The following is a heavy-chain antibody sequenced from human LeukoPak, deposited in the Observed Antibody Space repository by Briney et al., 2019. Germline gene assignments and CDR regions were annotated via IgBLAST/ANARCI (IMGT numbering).Heavy chain of an antibody. V-gene: IGHV3-30*03. CDR2: ISYDGSHK. CDR3: ARDLDQWLVNFIFDY. J-gene: IGHJ4*02. CDR1: GFTFSDYG. Sequence: GGSLRLSCAASGFTFSDYGMHWVRQAPGKGLEWVALISYDGSHKDYTDSVKGRFTISRDNSKNTLYLQMSSLRAEDTAVYYCARDLDQWLVNFIFDYWGQGTLVTVSS. D-gene: IGHD6-19*01.